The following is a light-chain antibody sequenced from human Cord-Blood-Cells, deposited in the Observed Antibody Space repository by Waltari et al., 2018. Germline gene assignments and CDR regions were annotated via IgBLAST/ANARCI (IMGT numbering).Light chain of an antibody. V-gene: IGLV1-40*01. Sequence: QSVLTQPPSVSGAPGQRVTISCTGSSSNIGAGYDVHWYQQLPGTAPKLLSYGNSNRPSGVPDRFSGSKSGTSASLAITGLQAEDGADYYCQSYDSSLSGYVVFGGGTKLTVL. CDR3: QSYDSSLSGYVV. J-gene: IGLJ2*01. CDR2: GNS. CDR1: SSNIGAGYD.